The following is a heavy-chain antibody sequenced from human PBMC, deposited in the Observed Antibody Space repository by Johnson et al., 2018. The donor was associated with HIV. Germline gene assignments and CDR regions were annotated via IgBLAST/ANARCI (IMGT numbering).Heavy chain of an antibody. J-gene: IGHJ3*02. V-gene: IGHV3-33*01. CDR3: ARNADWGTGGDAFDI. CDR1: GFTFSSYG. Sequence: QVQLVESGGGVVQPGRSLRLSCAASGFTFSSYGMHWVRQAPGKGLEWVAVIWYDGSNKYYTDSVKGRFTISRDNSKNTLYLQMSSLRADDTAVYYCARNADWGTGGDAFDIWGQGTRVTVSS. CDR2: IWYDGSNK. D-gene: IGHD7-27*01.